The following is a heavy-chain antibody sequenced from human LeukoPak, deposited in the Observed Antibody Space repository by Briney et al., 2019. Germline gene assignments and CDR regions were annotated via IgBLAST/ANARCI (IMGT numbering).Heavy chain of an antibody. V-gene: IGHV3-49*03. CDR3: TSTRSSSWFFDY. CDR2: IRSKAYGGTT. CDR1: GFTFGDYA. D-gene: IGHD6-13*01. Sequence: GGSLRLSCTASGFTFGDYAMSWFRQAPGKGLEWVGFIRSKAYGGTTEYAASVKGRFTISRDDSKSIAYLQMNSLKTEDTAVYYCTSTRSSSWFFDYWGQGTLVTVSS. J-gene: IGHJ4*02.